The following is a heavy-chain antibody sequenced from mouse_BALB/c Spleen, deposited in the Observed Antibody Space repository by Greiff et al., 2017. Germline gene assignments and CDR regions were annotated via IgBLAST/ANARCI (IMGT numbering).Heavy chain of an antibody. CDR3: VITTVVATRGHFDY. V-gene: IGHV3-2*02. J-gene: IGHJ2*01. Sequence: EVQLQESGPGLVKPSQSLSLTCTVTGYSITSDYAWNWIRQFPGNKLEWMGYISYSGSTSYNPSLKSRISITRDTSKNQFFLQLNSVTTEDTATYYCVITTVVATRGHFDYWGQGTTLTVSS. D-gene: IGHD1-1*01. CDR1: GYSITSDYA. CDR2: ISYSGST.